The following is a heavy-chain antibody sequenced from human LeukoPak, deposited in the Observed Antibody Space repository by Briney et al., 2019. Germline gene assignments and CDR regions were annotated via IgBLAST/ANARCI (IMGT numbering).Heavy chain of an antibody. CDR3: AKDIPDYYDSSGYYEDDAFDI. Sequence: GGSLRLSCAASGFTFSSYAMSWVRQAPGKGLECVSAISGSGGSTYYADSVKGRFTISRDNSKNTLYLQMNSLRAEDTAVYYCAKDIPDYYDSSGYYEDDAFDIWGQGTMVTVSS. CDR1: GFTFSSYA. J-gene: IGHJ3*02. V-gene: IGHV3-23*01. CDR2: ISGSGGST. D-gene: IGHD3-22*01.